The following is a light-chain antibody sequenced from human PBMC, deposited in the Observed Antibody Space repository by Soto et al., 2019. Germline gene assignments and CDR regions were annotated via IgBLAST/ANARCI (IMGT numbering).Light chain of an antibody. CDR2: AAS. Sequence: IQLTQSPSFLSASVGDRVTITCRASQGISSYLACYQQKPGKAPKLLIYAASTLQSGVPLRFSGSGSGTSFTLTISSLQPEDFATYYCQQLLSYPITFGQGTRLEIK. J-gene: IGKJ5*01. CDR3: QQLLSYPIT. V-gene: IGKV1-9*01. CDR1: QGISSY.